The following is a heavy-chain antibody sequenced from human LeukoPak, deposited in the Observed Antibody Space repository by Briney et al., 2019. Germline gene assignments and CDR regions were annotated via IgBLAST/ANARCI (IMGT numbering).Heavy chain of an antibody. CDR1: GDSISSGSYY. V-gene: IGHV4-39*01. CDR3: ARQFPYSSRPFI. D-gene: IGHD6-13*01. CDR2: IYYSGST. J-gene: IGHJ4*02. Sequence: PSETLSLTCTVSGDSISSGSYYWGWIRQPPGKGLEWIGSIYYSGSTYYNPSLKSRVTISVDTSKNQFSLKLSSVTAADTAVYYCARQFPYSSRPFIWGQGTLVTVSS.